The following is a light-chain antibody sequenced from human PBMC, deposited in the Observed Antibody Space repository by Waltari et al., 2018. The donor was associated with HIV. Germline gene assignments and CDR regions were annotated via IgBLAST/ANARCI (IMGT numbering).Light chain of an antibody. V-gene: IGKV3D-15*01. J-gene: IGKJ1*01. CDR2: DAS. Sequence: EVVLTQAPSTLSVSLGEGASLSCRASQNITNKVGWYQQKAGQAPRLLIYDASMRATAIPDRFSGSGSGTEFNLTISRLVFEDVAVYVCQQYKYWPETFGQGTKVEIK. CDR1: QNITNK. CDR3: QQYKYWPET.